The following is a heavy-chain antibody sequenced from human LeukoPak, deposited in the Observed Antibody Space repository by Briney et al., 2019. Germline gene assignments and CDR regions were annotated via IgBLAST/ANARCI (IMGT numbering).Heavy chain of an antibody. V-gene: IGHV5-51*01. D-gene: IGHD3-22*01. Sequence: GESLKISCKGSGYSFTSYWIGWVRQMPGKGLKWMGIIYPGDSDTRYSPSFQGQVTISADKSISTAYLQWSSLKASDTAIYFCATLRSGFFYDYFDYWGQGTLVTVSS. CDR2: IYPGDSDT. CDR3: ATLRSGFFYDYFDY. J-gene: IGHJ4*02. CDR1: GYSFTSYW.